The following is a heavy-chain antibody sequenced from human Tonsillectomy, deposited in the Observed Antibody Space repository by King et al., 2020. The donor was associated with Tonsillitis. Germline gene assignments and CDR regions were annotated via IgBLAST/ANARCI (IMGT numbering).Heavy chain of an antibody. J-gene: IGHJ4*02. D-gene: IGHD3-16*02. CDR2: INHSGST. V-gene: IGHV4-34*01. Sequence: QVQLQQWGAGLLKPSETLSLTCGVYGGSFSGYSWTWIRQPPGTGLWWIGEINHSGSTNYNPSLKHRVTISVDTPKSRFSLKRSSVTAADTAVYYCARGFNDYVWGTYRPFDYWGQGALVTVSS. CDR3: ARGFNDYVWGTYRPFDY. CDR1: GGSFSGYS.